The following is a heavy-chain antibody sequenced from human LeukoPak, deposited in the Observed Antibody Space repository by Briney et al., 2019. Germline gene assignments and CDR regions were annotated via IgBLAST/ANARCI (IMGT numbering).Heavy chain of an antibody. V-gene: IGHV3-30*18. CDR1: GFTFSSYG. D-gene: IGHD3-3*01. CDR3: AKGLRFLEWLSQDDY. Sequence: GGSLRLSCAASGFTFSSYGMHWVRQAPGKGLEWVAVISYDGSNKYYADSVKGRFTISRDNSKNTLYLQMNSLRAEDTAVYYCAKGLRFLEWLSQDDYWGQGTLVTVSS. CDR2: ISYDGSNK. J-gene: IGHJ4*02.